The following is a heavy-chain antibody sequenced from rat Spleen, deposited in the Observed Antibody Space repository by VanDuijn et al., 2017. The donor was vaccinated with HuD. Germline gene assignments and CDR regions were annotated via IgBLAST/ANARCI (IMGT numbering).Heavy chain of an antibody. Sequence: QVQLKESGPGLVQPSQTLSPTCTVSGLSLTSNGISWVRQPPGKGLEWIAAISSGGSTYYNSVFKSRLSISRDTSKSQVILKMNSLQTEDTAIYFCTRDGDSSWFAYWGQGTLVTVSS. D-gene: IGHD1-2*01. J-gene: IGHJ3*01. CDR3: TRDGDSSWFAY. CDR1: GLSLTSNG. V-gene: IGHV2S12*01. CDR2: ISSGGST.